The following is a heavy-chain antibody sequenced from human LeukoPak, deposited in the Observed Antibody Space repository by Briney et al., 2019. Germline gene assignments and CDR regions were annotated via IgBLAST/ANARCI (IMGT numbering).Heavy chain of an antibody. CDR3: ARHEREDYADYYYGMDV. Sequence: SETLSLTCTVSGGSISIYYWSWIRQPPGKGLEWIGYIYYSGSTNYNPSLKSRVTISVDTSQNQFSLKLSSVTAADTAVYYCARHEREDYADYYYGMDVWCQGTTVGVSS. V-gene: IGHV4-59*08. J-gene: IGHJ6*02. CDR2: IYYSGST. CDR1: GGSISIYY. D-gene: IGHD4-17*01.